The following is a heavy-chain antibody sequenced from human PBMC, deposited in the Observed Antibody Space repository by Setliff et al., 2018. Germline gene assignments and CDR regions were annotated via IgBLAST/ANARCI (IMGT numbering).Heavy chain of an antibody. V-gene: IGHV3-48*01. J-gene: IGHJ4*02. CDR3: AKRGPYCSGGTCHYYFDY. CDR1: GFTFSSYS. CDR2: ISSSSSTI. D-gene: IGHD2-15*01. Sequence: PGGSLRLSCAASGFTFSSYSMNWVRQAPGKGLEWVSSISSSSSTIYYADSVKGRFTISRDNSKNTLYLQMNSLRAEDTAVYYCAKRGPYCSGGTCHYYFDYWGQGTLVTVSS.